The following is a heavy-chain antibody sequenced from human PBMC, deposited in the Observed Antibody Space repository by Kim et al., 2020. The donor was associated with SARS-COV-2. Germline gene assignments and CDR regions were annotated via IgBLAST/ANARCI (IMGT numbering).Heavy chain of an antibody. CDR3: AKKGGMTTVTTDGMDV. CDR2: ISYEGSTK. Sequence: GGSLRLSCAASGFTFSSYGMHWVRQAPGKGLEWVAVISYEGSTKYYADSVKGRFTISRDNSKNTLFLQMNSLRPEDTAVYHCAKKGGMTTVTTDGMDVWG. CDR1: GFTFSSYG. V-gene: IGHV3-30*18. J-gene: IGHJ6*01. D-gene: IGHD4-17*01.